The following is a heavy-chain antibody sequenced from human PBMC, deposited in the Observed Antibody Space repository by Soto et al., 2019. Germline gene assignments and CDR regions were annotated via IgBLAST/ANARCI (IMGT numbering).Heavy chain of an antibody. CDR3: ARGGGATIFGVVRWLPPPDY. CDR2: IFYSGST. D-gene: IGHD3-3*01. J-gene: IGHJ4*02. V-gene: IGHV4-59*02. CDR1: GGSVSGSY. Sequence: PSETLSLTCTVSGGSVSGSYWSWIRRPPGKGLEWIGFIFYSGSTNYHPSLKSRVTISVDTSKNQFSLKLSSVTAADTAVYYCARGGGATIFGVVRWLPPPDYWGQGTLVTVSS.